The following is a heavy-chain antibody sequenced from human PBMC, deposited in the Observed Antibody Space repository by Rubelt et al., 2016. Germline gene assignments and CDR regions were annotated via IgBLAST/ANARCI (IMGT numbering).Heavy chain of an antibody. CDR3: AGDSGERFWGLDL. CDR1: GFTFGSYA. Sequence: EVQLLESGGGLGQPGGSLRRSCAASGFTFGSYAMSWVRRPPGKGLEWVSGIRGSGGSSLYADSVKGRFTISRDNAKNSLYLQMDSLRADETAVYVCAGDSGERFWGLDLWGLGTRVTVSS. J-gene: IGHJ4*02. CDR2: IRGSGGSS. V-gene: IGHV3-23*01. D-gene: IGHD3-10*01.